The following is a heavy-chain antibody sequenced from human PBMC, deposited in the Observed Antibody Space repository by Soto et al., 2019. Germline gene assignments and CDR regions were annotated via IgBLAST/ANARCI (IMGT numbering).Heavy chain of an antibody. CDR3: ARGRGPSAELDV. CDR2: IVPIFGTA. V-gene: IGHV1-69*13. Sequence: SVKVSCKASGGTFSSYAISWVRQAPGQGLEWMGGIVPIFGTANYAQKFQGRVTITADESTSTAYMELSSLRSEDTAVYYCARGRGPSAELDVWGQGTTVTVSS. CDR1: GGTFSSYA. D-gene: IGHD6-13*01. J-gene: IGHJ6*02.